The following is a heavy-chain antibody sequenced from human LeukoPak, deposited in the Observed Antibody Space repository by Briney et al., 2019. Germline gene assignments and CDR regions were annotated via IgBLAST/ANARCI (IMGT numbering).Heavy chain of an antibody. J-gene: IGHJ5*02. V-gene: IGHV3-23*01. CDR2: ISDNT. D-gene: IGHD6-19*01. CDR3: AAKGHSGWENWFDP. CDR1: GFSFSSYA. Sequence: PGGSLRLSCAASGFSFSSYAMNWVRQAPGKGLEWVSTISDNTYYADSVKGRFTISRDNSKNTLYLQMNSLRVEDTAVYYCAAKGHSGWENWFDPWGQGTLVIVSS.